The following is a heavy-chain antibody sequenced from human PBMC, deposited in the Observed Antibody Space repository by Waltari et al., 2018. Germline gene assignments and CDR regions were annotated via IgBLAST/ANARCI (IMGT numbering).Heavy chain of an antibody. D-gene: IGHD6-19*01. Sequence: EVQLLESGGGLVQPGGSLRLSCAASEFTFSSYAMNWVRPAPGKGLEWVSTISGSGGNTYYADSVKGRFTISRDNSKNTLYLQMNSLRAEDTAVYYCAKDPAGTYYFEYWGQGTLVTVSS. J-gene: IGHJ4*02. V-gene: IGHV3-23*01. CDR2: ISGSGGNT. CDR1: EFTFSSYA. CDR3: AKDPAGTYYFEY.